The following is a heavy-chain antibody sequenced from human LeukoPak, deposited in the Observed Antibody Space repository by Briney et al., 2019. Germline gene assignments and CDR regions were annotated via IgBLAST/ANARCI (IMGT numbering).Heavy chain of an antibody. J-gene: IGHJ4*02. V-gene: IGHV1-3*01. Sequence: GASVNVSCKASGYTFTSYAMHWVRQAPGQRLEWMGWINAGNGNTKYSQKFQGRVTITRDTSASTAYMELSSLRSEDTAVYYCARSRQYSYGPFDYWGQGTLVTVSS. CDR1: GYTFTSYA. D-gene: IGHD5-18*01. CDR2: INAGNGNT. CDR3: ARSRQYSYGPFDY.